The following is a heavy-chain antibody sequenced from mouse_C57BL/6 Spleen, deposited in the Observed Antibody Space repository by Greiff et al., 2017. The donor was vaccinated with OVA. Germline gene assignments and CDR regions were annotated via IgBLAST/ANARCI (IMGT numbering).Heavy chain of an antibody. J-gene: IGHJ3*01. CDR3: VRQDRGFAY. Sequence: EVQLVESGGGLVQPKGSLKLSCAASGFSFNTYAMNWVRQAPGKGLEWVARIRSKSNNYATYYADSVKDRFTISRDDSESMLYLQMNNVKTEDTAMYYCVRQDRGFAYWGQGTLVTVSA. CDR2: IRSKSNNYAT. CDR1: GFSFNTYA. V-gene: IGHV10-1*01.